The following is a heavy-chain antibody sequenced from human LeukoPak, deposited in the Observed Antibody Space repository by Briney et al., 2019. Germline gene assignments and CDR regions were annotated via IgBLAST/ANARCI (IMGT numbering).Heavy chain of an antibody. Sequence: GGSLRLFCAASGFSFSTYALSWVREAPGKGLEWVSAISGSGGSTYYADSVKGPFTISTDNAKNTLYLQMGSLRVEDTAVYYFDVSCYSCWFDPWGQGTLVTVSS. CDR2: ISGSGGST. V-gene: IGHV3-23*01. J-gene: IGHJ5*02. D-gene: IGHD2-2*02. CDR1: GFSFSTYA. CDR3: DVSCYSCWFDP.